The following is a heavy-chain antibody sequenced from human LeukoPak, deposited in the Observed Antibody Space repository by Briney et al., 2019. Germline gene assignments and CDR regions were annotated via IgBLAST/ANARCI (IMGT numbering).Heavy chain of an antibody. CDR3: ARVVSDSSGYYYYLGGAFDI. V-gene: IGHV3-23*01. Sequence: PGGSLRLSCAASGFTFSSYAMSWVRQAPGKGLEWVSAISGSGGSTYYADSVKGRFTISRDNSKNTLYLQMNSLRAEDTAVYYCARVVSDSSGYYYYLGGAFDIWGQGTMVTVSS. CDR2: ISGSGGST. J-gene: IGHJ3*02. D-gene: IGHD3-22*01. CDR1: GFTFSSYA.